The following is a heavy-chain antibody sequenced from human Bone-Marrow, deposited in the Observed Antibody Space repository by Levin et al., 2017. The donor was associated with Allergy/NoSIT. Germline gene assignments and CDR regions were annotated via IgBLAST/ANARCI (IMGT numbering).Heavy chain of an antibody. CDR2: ISFDGSNK. D-gene: IGHD3-16*02. CDR1: GFTFSNYA. V-gene: IGHV3-30*18. J-gene: IGHJ4*02. Sequence: PGGSLRLSCAASGFTFSNYAMHWVRQAPGKGLEWVAVISFDGSNKYYADSVKGRFTISRDNSKNTLYLQMNSLRAQDTAVYYCAKERDYVWGSYRPDYWGQGTLVTVSS. CDR3: AKERDYVWGSYRPDY.